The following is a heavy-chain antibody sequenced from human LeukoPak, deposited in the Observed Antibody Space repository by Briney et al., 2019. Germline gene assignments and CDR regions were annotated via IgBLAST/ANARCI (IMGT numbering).Heavy chain of an antibody. Sequence: GGSLRLSCVGSGFTSIAYALTWARQAPGKGLEWVSGISGGGVTTYYADPVKGRFTISRDNSKSTLYLQMNSLRADDTAIYYCARNQQLGGHSYYYYGMDVWGQGTTVTVSS. CDR1: GFTSIAYA. D-gene: IGHD3-16*01. J-gene: IGHJ6*02. CDR2: ISGGGVTT. V-gene: IGHV3-23*01. CDR3: ARNQQLGGHSYYYYGMDV.